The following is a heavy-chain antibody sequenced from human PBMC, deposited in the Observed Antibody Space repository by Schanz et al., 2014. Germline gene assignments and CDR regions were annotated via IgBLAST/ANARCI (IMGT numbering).Heavy chain of an antibody. J-gene: IGHJ4*02. V-gene: IGHV4-39*01. CDR2: LFYGGSK. CDR3: ARHNRVWFGKEGC. Sequence: QLQMQPSGPGLVRPWETLSLTCTVSGGSISDSGAYWGWFRQTPGKGLEWIANLFYGGSKYYNPSCESRVRMSVDASTNQSSLSLGSVTAADTGVYYCARHNRVWFGKEGCWGQGTLVTVSS. D-gene: IGHD3-10*01. CDR1: GGSISDSGAY.